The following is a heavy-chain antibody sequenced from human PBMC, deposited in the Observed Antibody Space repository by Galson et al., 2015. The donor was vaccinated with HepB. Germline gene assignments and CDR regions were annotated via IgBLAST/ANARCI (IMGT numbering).Heavy chain of an antibody. CDR2: ISYDGSNK. CDR3: ARGPGTVADWEILDYFDY. D-gene: IGHD3-9*01. J-gene: IGHJ4*02. Sequence: SLRLSCAASGFTFSSYAMHWVRQAPGKGLEWVGVISYDGSNKYYADSVKGRFTISRDNSKNTLYLQMNSLRAEDTAVYYCARGPGTVADWEILDYFDYWGQGTLVTVSS. V-gene: IGHV3-30*04. CDR1: GFTFSSYA.